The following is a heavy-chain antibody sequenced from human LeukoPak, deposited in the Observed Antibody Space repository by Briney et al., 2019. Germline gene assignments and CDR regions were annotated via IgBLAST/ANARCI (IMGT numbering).Heavy chain of an antibody. D-gene: IGHD3-22*01. CDR2: IKQDGSEK. V-gene: IGHV3-7*01. CDR3: SSGLYYFDY. CDR1: GFTFSSYW. Sequence: GGSLRLSCAASGFTFSSYWMSWVRQAPGKGLEWVANIKQDGSEKYYVDSVKGRFTISRDNAKNSLYLQMNSLRVEDTAVYYCSSGLYYFDYWGQGTLVTVSS. J-gene: IGHJ4*02.